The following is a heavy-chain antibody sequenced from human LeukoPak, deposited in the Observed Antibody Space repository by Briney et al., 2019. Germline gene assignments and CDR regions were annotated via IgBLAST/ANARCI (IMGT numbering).Heavy chain of an antibody. CDR3: ARAVRRSGTSMKY. V-gene: IGHV3-30*04. D-gene: IGHD1-7*01. CDR2: ISYDGSNK. CDR1: GFTFSSYA. Sequence: GRSLRLSCAASGFTFSSYAMHWVRQAPGKGLEWVAVISYDGSNKYYADSVKGRFTISRDNSKNTLYLQMNSLRAEDTAVYYCARAVRRSGTSMKYWGQGTLVTVSS. J-gene: IGHJ4*02.